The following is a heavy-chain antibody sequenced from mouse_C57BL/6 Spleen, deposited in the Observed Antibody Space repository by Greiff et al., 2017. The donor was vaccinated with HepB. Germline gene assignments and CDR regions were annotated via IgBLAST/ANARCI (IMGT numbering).Heavy chain of an antibody. V-gene: IGHV2-9*01. CDR3: AKRDYYGSSYWFAY. Sequence: VQLQESGPGLVAPSQSLSITCTVSGFSLTSYGVDWVRQPPGKGLEWLGVIWGGGSTNYNAAPLSRLSISKDNSKSHVFLKMNSMHTYDTAMYYGAKRDYYGSSYWFAYWGQGTLVTVSS. CDR2: IWGGGST. J-gene: IGHJ3*01. D-gene: IGHD1-1*01. CDR1: GFSLTSYG.